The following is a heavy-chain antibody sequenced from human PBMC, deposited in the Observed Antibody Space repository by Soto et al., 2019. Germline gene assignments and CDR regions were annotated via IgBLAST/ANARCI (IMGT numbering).Heavy chain of an antibody. J-gene: IGHJ6*02. V-gene: IGHV3-21*01. Sequence: PGGSLRLSCAASGFTFSSYNMNWGRQAPGKGLEWVSSSSSSSSYIYYADSVKGRFTISRDNAKNSLYLQMNSLRAEDTAVYYCARSGPNYDILTGYYTDGMDVWGQGTTVTVSS. CDR3: ARSGPNYDILTGYYTDGMDV. D-gene: IGHD3-9*01. CDR1: GFTFSSYN. CDR2: SSSSSSYI.